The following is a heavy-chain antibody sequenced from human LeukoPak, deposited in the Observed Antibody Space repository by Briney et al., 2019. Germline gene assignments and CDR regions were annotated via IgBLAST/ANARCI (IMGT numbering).Heavy chain of an antibody. CDR1: GGSISSSSYY. CDR3: VMAERGFYFDY. Sequence: SETLSLTCTVSGGSISSSSYYWGWIRQPPGKGLEWIGSIYYSWSTYYNPSLKSRVTISVDTSKNQFSLKLSSVTAADTAVYYCVMAERGFYFDYWGQGTLVTVSS. J-gene: IGHJ4*02. D-gene: IGHD5-12*01. V-gene: IGHV4-39*01. CDR2: IYYSWST.